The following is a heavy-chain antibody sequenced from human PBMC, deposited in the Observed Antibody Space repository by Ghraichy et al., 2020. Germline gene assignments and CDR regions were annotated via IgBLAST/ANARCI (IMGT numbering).Heavy chain of an antibody. CDR1: GFSLSTSGVG. J-gene: IGHJ3*02. CDR2: IYWNDDK. D-gene: IGHD4-11*01. V-gene: IGHV2-5*01. CDR3: AHRRKSNYVGGDDAFDI. Sequence: SGPTLVKPTQTLTLTCTFSGFSLSTSGVGVGWIRQPPGKALEWLALIYWNDDKRYSPSLKSRLTITKDTSKNQVVLTMTNMDPVDTATYYCAHRRKSNYVGGDDAFDIWGQGTMVTVSS.